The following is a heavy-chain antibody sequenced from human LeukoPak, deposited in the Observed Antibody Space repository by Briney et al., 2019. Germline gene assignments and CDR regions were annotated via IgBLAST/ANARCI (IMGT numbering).Heavy chain of an antibody. D-gene: IGHD2/OR15-2a*01. CDR3: ARDQTLVAIGASGY. CDR1: GFTFSDYY. Sequence: AGGSLRLSCAASGFTFSDYYMGWIRQAPGKGLEWVSSISRGGSSIYYADSVRGRFTISRDNVRNSLYLQMNSLRAEDTGIYYCARDQTLVAIGASGYWGQGTLVTVSS. CDR2: ISRGGSSI. J-gene: IGHJ4*02. V-gene: IGHV3-11*04.